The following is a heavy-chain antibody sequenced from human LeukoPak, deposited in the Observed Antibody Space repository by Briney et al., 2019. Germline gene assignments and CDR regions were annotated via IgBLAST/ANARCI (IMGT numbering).Heavy chain of an antibody. Sequence: GGSLRLSCAASGFTFNRYSIHWVRQAPGKGLVWVSRINSDGSSTSYADSVKGRFTISRDNAKNTVYLQMNSLRAEDTAVYYCTRPLRDGDFYFDYRGQGTLVTVSS. D-gene: IGHD4-17*01. V-gene: IGHV3-74*01. CDR1: GFTFNRYS. CDR2: INSDGSST. CDR3: TRPLRDGDFYFDY. J-gene: IGHJ4*02.